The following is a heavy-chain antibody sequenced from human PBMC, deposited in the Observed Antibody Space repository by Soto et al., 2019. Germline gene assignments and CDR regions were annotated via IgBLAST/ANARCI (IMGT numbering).Heavy chain of an antibody. V-gene: IGHV1-18*01. CDR1: GYTFTSYG. CDR2: ISAYNGNT. J-gene: IGHJ6*02. Sequence: QVQLVQSGAEVKKPGASVKVSCKASGYTFTSYGISWVRQAPGQGLEWMGWISAYNGNTNYAQKLQGRVTMTTDTSTSTAYMELRSLRSDDTAVYYCARDPLYYYGSGSRYYYGMDVWGQGTTVTVSS. D-gene: IGHD3-10*01. CDR3: ARDPLYYYGSGSRYYYGMDV.